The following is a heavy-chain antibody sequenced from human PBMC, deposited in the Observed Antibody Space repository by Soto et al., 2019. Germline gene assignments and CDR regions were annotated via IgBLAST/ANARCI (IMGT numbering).Heavy chain of an antibody. J-gene: IGHJ4*01. CDR2: ISRTGNAI. D-gene: IGHD3-3*01. CDR1: GFAFSDYE. CDR3: TRDERRDFGAVIITEY. Sequence: EVQLVESGGGLVQPGGSLRLSCAASGFAFSDYEMNWVRQAPGKGLEWISYISRTGNAIYYADSVKGRFTISRDNAENSLYLQMSSLRVEDTAVYYCTRDERRDFGAVIITEYWGHGTRVTVSS. V-gene: IGHV3-48*03.